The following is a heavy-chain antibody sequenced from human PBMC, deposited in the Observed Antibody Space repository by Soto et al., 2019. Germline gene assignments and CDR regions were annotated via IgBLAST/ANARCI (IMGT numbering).Heavy chain of an antibody. V-gene: IGHV4-59*01. D-gene: IGHD2-21*02. J-gene: IGHJ6*02. CDR2: VYYSGGA. CDR3: TRDGDGRMTTNPYYYYGMDV. CDR1: GGSISGYY. Sequence: SETLSLTCTVSGGSISGYYWSWIRQPPGKGLEWIGNVYYSGGAKYNPSVKRRASISVDTSKNQFSLNLSSVTAADTAVYYCTRDGDGRMTTNPYYYYGMDVWGPGITVTVSS.